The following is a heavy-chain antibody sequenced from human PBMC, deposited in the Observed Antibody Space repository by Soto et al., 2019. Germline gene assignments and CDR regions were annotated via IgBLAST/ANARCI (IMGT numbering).Heavy chain of an antibody. Sequence: EVQLLESGGGLVQPGGSLRLSCAASGFTFNTYAMSWVRQAPGKGLEWVSAIGSDGTAIQYADSVKGRFTISKDNSKDTLYLQMNSLRAEDTAVYYCAKPGLTVAGTRYFDRWGQGTLVTVS. D-gene: IGHD6-19*01. J-gene: IGHJ4*02. CDR2: IGSDGTAI. V-gene: IGHV3-23*05. CDR3: AKPGLTVAGTRYFDR. CDR1: GFTFNTYA.